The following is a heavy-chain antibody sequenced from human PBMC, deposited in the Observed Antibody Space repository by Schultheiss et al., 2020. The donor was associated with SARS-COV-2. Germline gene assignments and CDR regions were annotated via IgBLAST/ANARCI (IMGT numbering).Heavy chain of an antibody. D-gene: IGHD1-14*01. CDR3: ARDPDPYYYYGMDV. CDR2: ISGSGGST. Sequence: GGSLRLSCAASGFTFSSYAMSWVRQAPGKGLEWVSAISGSGGSTYYADSVKGRFTISRDNSKNTLYLQMNSLRAEDTAVYYCARDPDPYYYYGMDVWGQGTTVTVSS. J-gene: IGHJ6*02. V-gene: IGHV3-23*01. CDR1: GFTFSSYA.